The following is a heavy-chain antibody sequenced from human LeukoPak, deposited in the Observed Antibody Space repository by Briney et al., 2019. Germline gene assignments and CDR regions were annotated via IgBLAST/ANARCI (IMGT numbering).Heavy chain of an antibody. J-gene: IGHJ5*02. Sequence: RTSETLSLTCTVSGDSISSGDYYWSWIRQPAGKGLEWIGRISSSGSTNYNPSLKSRVTISVDTSKNQFSLKLSSVTAADTAVYFCARDNSDGDYGDYSWFDPWGQGTLVTVSS. CDR1: GDSISSGDYY. D-gene: IGHD4-17*01. V-gene: IGHV4-61*02. CDR3: ARDNSDGDYGDYSWFDP. CDR2: ISSSGST.